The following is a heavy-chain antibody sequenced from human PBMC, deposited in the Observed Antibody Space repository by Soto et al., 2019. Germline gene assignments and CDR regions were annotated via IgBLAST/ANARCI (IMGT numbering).Heavy chain of an antibody. CDR2: IYHSGST. V-gene: IGHV4-30-2*01. CDR1: GGSISSGGYS. Sequence: SETLSLTCAVSGGSISSGGYSWSWIRQPPGKGLEWIGYIYHSGSTYYNPSLKSRVTISVDRSKNQFSLKLSSVTAADTAVYYCPGGLYGAFDIWGQGTLVTVSS. D-gene: IGHD2-8*01. J-gene: IGHJ3*02. CDR3: PGGLYGAFDI.